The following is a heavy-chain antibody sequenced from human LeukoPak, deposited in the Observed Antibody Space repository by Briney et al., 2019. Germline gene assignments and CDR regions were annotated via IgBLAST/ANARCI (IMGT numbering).Heavy chain of an antibody. Sequence: SETLSLTCTVSGGSISRSPYYWGWIRQPPGKGLEWIGSIYYSGSTYYNLSLKSRVTISVDTSKKQFSLRLSSVTAADTAVYYCASYRYYYYYGMDVWGQGTTVTVSS. V-gene: IGHV4-39*01. CDR3: ASYRYYYYYGMDV. J-gene: IGHJ6*02. CDR1: GGSISRSPYY. CDR2: IYYSGST.